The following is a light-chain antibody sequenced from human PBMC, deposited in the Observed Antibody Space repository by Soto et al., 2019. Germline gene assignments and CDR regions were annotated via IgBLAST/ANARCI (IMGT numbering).Light chain of an antibody. Sequence: DIQMTQSPSSLSASVGDRVTITCRASQSISSYLNWYQQKPGKAPKLLIYAASSLQSGVLSRFSGSGSGTDFTLTIRSLQPEDFATYYCQQSYSTPRTFGQGTKLEIK. J-gene: IGKJ2*01. CDR1: QSISSY. CDR3: QQSYSTPRT. V-gene: IGKV1-39*01. CDR2: AAS.